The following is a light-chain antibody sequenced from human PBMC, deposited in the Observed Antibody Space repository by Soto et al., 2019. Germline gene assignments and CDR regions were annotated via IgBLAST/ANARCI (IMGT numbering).Light chain of an antibody. CDR2: SNN. CDR1: YSNIGSNV. CDR3: AAWDDSLNVVV. J-gene: IGLJ3*02. Sequence: QAVVTQPPSASGTPGQRVTISCSGTYSNIGSNVVNWYQQVPGTAPKVFIYSNNYRPSGVPDRFSGSKSGTSASLAISGLQSEDEADYYCAAWDDSLNVVVFGGGTKVTVL. V-gene: IGLV1-44*01.